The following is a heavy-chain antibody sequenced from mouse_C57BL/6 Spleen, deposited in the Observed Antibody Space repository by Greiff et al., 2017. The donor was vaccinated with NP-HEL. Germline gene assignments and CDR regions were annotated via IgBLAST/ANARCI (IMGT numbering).Heavy chain of an antibody. CDR3: ARSKLGRYFDV. D-gene: IGHD4-1*01. CDR2: ISSGSSTI. CDR1: GFTFSDYG. Sequence: DVQLVESGGGLVKPGGSLKLSRAASGFTFSDYGMHWVRQAPEKGLEWVAYISSGSSTIYYADTVKGRFTISRDNAKNTLFLQMTSLRSEDTAMYYCARSKLGRYFDVWGTGTTVTVSS. J-gene: IGHJ1*03. V-gene: IGHV5-17*01.